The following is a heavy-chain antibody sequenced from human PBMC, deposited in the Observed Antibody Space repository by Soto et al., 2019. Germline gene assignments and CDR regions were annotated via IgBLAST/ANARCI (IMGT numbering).Heavy chain of an antibody. J-gene: IGHJ4*02. CDR2: ISGYNGNT. Sequence: QVQLVQSGAEVENPGASVRVSCKSSGYTFSNYGISWVRQAPGQGLEWIGWISGYNGNTNHAQKLQGRITMTTDIPTSTAYMELRSLRSDDTAVYYCARDPRTYYYATSGSPIDFWGQGTLVTVSS. V-gene: IGHV1-18*01. CDR1: GYTFSNYG. D-gene: IGHD3-22*01. CDR3: ARDPRTYYYATSGSPIDF.